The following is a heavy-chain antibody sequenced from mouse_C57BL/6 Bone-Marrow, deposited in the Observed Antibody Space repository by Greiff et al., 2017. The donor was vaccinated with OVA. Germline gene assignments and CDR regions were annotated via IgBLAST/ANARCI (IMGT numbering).Heavy chain of an antibody. V-gene: IGHV5-12*01. CDR2: ISNGGGST. J-gene: IGHJ4*01. CDR3: ARRRLRRDYYAMDY. CDR1: GFTFSDYY. Sequence: EVMLVESGGGLVQPGGSLKLSCAASGFTFSDYYMYWVRQTPEKRLEWVAYISNGGGSTYYPDTVKGRFTISRDNAKNTLYLQMSRLKSEDTAMYYCARRRLRRDYYAMDYWGQGTSVTVSS. D-gene: IGHD2-4*01.